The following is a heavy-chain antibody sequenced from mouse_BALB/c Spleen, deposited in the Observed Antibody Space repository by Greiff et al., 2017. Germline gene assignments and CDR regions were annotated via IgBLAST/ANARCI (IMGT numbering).Heavy chain of an antibody. CDR2: ISNGGGST. J-gene: IGHJ3*01. Sequence: EVQLQQSGGGLVQPGGSLKLSCAASGFTFSSYTMSWVRQTPEKRLEWVAYISNGGGSTYYPDTVKGRFTISRDNAKNTLYLQMSSLKSEDTAMYYCASPYGNYAWFAYWGQGTLVTVSA. CDR3: ASPYGNYAWFAY. V-gene: IGHV5-12-2*01. D-gene: IGHD2-1*01. CDR1: GFTFSSYT.